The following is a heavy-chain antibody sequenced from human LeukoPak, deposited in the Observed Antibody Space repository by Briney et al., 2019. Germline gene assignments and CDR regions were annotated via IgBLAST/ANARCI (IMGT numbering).Heavy chain of an antibody. CDR1: GYAFTGYY. J-gene: IGHJ6*03. V-gene: IGHV1-2*02. D-gene: IGHD2-2*01. CDR3: ARDTGYCSSTSCNTPWDYYYYMDV. CDR2: ITPNSGGT. Sequence: GAAVTVSFTASGYAFTGYYMHWVRQAPGQGLEWMGWITPNSGGTNYAQKVQGRVTMTRYTSISTAYMELSRLRSDDTAVYYCARDTGYCSSTSCNTPWDYYYYMDVWGKGTTVTISS.